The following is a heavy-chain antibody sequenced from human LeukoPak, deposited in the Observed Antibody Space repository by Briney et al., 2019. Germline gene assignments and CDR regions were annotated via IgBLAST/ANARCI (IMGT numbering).Heavy chain of an antibody. CDR1: GGSISSGDYY. CDR3: AGSSTSLTYFDY. V-gene: IGHV4-30-4*01. D-gene: IGHD2-2*01. J-gene: IGHJ4*02. CDR2: IYYSGST. Sequence: SETLSLTCTVPGGSISSGDYYWSWIRQPPGKGLEWIGYIYYSGSTYYNPSLKSRVTISVDTSKNQFSLKLSSVTAADTAVYYCAGSSTSLTYFDYWGQGTLVTVSS.